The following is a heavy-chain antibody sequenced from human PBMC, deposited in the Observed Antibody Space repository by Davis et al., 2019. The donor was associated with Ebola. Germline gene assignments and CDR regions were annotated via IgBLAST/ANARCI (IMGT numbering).Heavy chain of an antibody. J-gene: IGHJ6*02. Sequence: ASVKVSCKASGYIFSNYDINWVRQAPGQGLEWMGIINPSGGSTSYAQKFQGRVTMTRDTSTSTVYMELSSLRSEDTAVYYCARGHGPVVPAAPYYYGMDVWGQGTTVTVSS. CDR3: ARGHGPVVPAAPYYYGMDV. V-gene: IGHV1-46*01. D-gene: IGHD2-2*01. CDR2: INPSGGST. CDR1: GYIFSNYD.